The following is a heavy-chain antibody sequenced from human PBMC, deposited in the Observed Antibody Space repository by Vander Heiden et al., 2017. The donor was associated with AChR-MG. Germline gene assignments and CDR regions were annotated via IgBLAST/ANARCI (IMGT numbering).Heavy chain of an antibody. CDR1: GFTFDDYT. Sequence: EVQLVESGGVVVQPGGSLRLSCAASGFTFDDYTMHWVRQAPGKGLEWVSLISWDGGSTYYADSVKGRFTISRDNSKNSLYLQMNSLRTEDTALYYCAGAPGLTIFGVIYWGQGTLVTVSS. V-gene: IGHV3-43*01. CDR2: ISWDGGST. D-gene: IGHD3-3*01. J-gene: IGHJ4*02. CDR3: AGAPGLTIFGVIY.